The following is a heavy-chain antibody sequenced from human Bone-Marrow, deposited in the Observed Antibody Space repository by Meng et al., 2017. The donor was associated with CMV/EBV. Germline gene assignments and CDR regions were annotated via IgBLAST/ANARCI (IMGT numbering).Heavy chain of an antibody. CDR3: ARQGVREIETAMVPYGEFDC. CDR1: GGSFSGYY. D-gene: IGHD5-18*01. CDR2: INHSGST. V-gene: IGHV4-34*01. Sequence: GSLRLSCAVYGGSFSGYYWSWIRQPPGKGLEWIGEINHSGSTNYNPSLKSRVTISVDTSKNQFSLKLSSVTAADTAVYYCARQGVREIETAMVPYGEFDCWGQGTLVTVSS. J-gene: IGHJ4*02.